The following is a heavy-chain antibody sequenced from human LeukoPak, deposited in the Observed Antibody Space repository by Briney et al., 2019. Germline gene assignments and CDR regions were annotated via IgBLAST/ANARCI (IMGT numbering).Heavy chain of an antibody. J-gene: IGHJ4*02. CDR3: ARVRQYQLLTTFDY. CDR1: GGSFSGYY. V-gene: IGHV4-34*01. Sequence: SETLSLTCAVYGGSFSGYYWSWIRQPPGKGLEWIGEINHSGSTNYNPSLKSRVTISVDTSKNQFSLKLSSVTAADTAVYYCARVRQYQLLTTFDYWGQGTLVTVSS. D-gene: IGHD2-2*01. CDR2: INHSGST.